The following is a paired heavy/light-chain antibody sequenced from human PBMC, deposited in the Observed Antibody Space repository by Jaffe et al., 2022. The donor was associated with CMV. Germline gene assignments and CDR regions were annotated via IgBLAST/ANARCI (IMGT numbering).Light chain of an antibody. J-gene: IGLJ3*02. V-gene: IGLV3-19*01. Sequence: SSELTQDPAVSVALGQTVRITCQGDSLRSYYASWYQQKPGQAPVLVIYGKNNRPSGIPDRFSGSSSGNTASLTITGAQAEDEADYYCNSRDSSGNPNWVFGGGTKLTVL. CDR2: GKN. CDR3: NSRDSSGNPNWV. CDR1: SLRSYY.
Heavy chain of an antibody. CDR3: ARGARYYYDSSGYYYKWFDY. V-gene: IGHV4-34*01. J-gene: IGHJ4*02. CDR1: GGSFSGYY. CDR2: INHSGST. D-gene: IGHD3-22*01. Sequence: QVQLQQWGAGLLKPSETLSLTCAVYGGSFSGYYWSWIRQPPGKGLEWIGEINHSGSTNYNPSLKSRVTISVDTSKNQFSLKLSSVTAADTAVYYCARGARYYYDSSGYYYKWFDYWGQGTLVTVSS.